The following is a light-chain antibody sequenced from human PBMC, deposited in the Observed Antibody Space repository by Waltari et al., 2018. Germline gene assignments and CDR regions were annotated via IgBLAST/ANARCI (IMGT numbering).Light chain of an antibody. CDR1: QSVSRT. CDR2: AAS. V-gene: IGKV3-20*01. J-gene: IGKJ1*01. CDR3: QHYVRLPAT. Sequence: SCRASQSVSRTLAWYQQKPGHAPSLLIYAASTRATGIPDRFSGSGSGTDFSLTISRLEPEDFAVYYCQHYVRLPATFGQGTKVEIK.